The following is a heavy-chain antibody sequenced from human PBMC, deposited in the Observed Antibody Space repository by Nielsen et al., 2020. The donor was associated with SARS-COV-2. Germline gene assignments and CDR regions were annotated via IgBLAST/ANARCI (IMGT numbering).Heavy chain of an antibody. CDR3: ARGRGLRGYFDY. D-gene: IGHD3-10*01. J-gene: IGHJ4*02. Sequence: SQTLSLTCAVYGGSFSGYYWSWIRQPPGKGLEWIGEINHSGSTNYNPSLKSRVTISVDTSKNQFSLKLSSVTAADTAVYYCARGRGLRGYFDYWGQGTLVTVSS. CDR1: GGSFSGYY. V-gene: IGHV4-34*01. CDR2: INHSGST.